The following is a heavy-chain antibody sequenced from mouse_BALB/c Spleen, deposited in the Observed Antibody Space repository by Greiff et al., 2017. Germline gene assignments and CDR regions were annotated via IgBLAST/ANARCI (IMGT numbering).Heavy chain of an antibody. D-gene: IGHD2-4*01. V-gene: IGHV1S56*01. J-gene: IGHJ3*01. CDR1: GYTFTSYY. Sequence: QVQLQQSGPGLVKPGASVRISCKASGYTFTSYYIHWVQQRPGQGLEWIGWIYPGNGNTKYNEKFKGKATLTADKSSSTAYMQLSILTSEDSAVYFCARDDYDYDWFAYWGQGTLVTVSA. CDR2: IYPGNGNT. CDR3: ARDDYDYDWFAY.